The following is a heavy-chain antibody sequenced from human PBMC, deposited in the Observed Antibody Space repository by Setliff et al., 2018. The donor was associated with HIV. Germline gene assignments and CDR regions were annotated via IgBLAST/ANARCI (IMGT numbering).Heavy chain of an antibody. Sequence: SVKVSCKASGGTFSSYAISWVRQAPGQGLEWMGGIIPILGIANYAQKFQGRVTITADKSTSTAYMELSSLRSEDTAVYYCARVYADSSGWVHVAFDIWGQGTMVTVSS. J-gene: IGHJ3*02. CDR3: ARVYADSSGWVHVAFDI. D-gene: IGHD6-19*01. V-gene: IGHV1-69*10. CDR2: IIPILGIA. CDR1: GGTFSSYA.